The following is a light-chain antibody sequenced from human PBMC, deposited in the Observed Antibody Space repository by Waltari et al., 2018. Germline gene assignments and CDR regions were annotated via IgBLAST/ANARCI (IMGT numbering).Light chain of an antibody. J-gene: IGLJ3*02. CDR1: NIGTKS. V-gene: IGLV3-21*04. CDR3: QVCGTSCDHPV. CDR2: LDS. Sequence: SYRLTQPPSVSVAPGKTARISCGGDNIGTKSVHWYQHRPGQAPVLGIYLDSDRPSGGAERFSGSKSGNTATLTIIRVEVGDEADYYCQVCGTSCDHPVFGGGTKLTVL.